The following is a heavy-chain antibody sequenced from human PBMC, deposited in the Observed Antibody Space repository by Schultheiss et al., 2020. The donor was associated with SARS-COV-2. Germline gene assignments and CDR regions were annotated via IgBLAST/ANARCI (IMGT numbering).Heavy chain of an antibody. D-gene: IGHD6-13*01. V-gene: IGHV2-5*02. J-gene: IGHJ4*02. CDR2: IYWDDDK. CDR1: GFSLSTSGVG. CDR3: ARDADGIDY. Sequence: SGPTLVKPTETLTLTCTFSGFSLSTSGVGVGWIRQPPGKALEWLAVIYWDDDKRYSPSLKSRLTITKDTSKNQVVLTMTNMDPVDTATYYCARDADGIDYWGQGTLVTVSS.